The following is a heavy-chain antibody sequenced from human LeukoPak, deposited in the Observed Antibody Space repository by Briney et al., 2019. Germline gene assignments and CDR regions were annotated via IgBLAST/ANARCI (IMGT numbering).Heavy chain of an antibody. Sequence: GGSLRLSCAASGFTFSSYGMHWVRQAPGKGLEWVAFIRYDGSNKYYADSVKGRFTSSRDNSKNTLYLQMNSLRAEDTAVYYCAEASNYYDSSGYSYYYYMDVWGKGTTVTISS. D-gene: IGHD3-22*01. J-gene: IGHJ6*03. CDR2: IRYDGSNK. V-gene: IGHV3-30*02. CDR3: AEASNYYDSSGYSYYYYMDV. CDR1: GFTFSSYG.